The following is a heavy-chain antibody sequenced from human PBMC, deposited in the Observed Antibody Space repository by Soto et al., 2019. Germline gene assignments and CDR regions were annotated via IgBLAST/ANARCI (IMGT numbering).Heavy chain of an antibody. J-gene: IGHJ4*02. CDR1: GFTFSSYA. CDR3: AKEGTYLSHEEWLLSFPIHF. D-gene: IGHD3-3*01. Sequence: PGGSLRLSCAASGFTFSSYAMSWVRQAPGKGLEWVSAISGSGGSTYYADSVKGRFTISRDNSKNTLYLQMNSLRAEDTAVYYCAKEGTYLSHEEWLLSFPIHFWGQGILVTVSS. V-gene: IGHV3-23*01. CDR2: ISGSGGST.